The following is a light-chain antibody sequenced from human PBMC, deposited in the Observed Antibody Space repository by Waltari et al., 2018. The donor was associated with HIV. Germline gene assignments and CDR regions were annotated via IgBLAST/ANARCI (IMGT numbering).Light chain of an antibody. J-gene: IGLJ2*01. CDR3: AAWDDSLNGVV. CDR1: SSNIGSNT. CDR2: SNN. V-gene: IGLV1-44*01. Sequence: QSVLTQPPSASGTPGQRVTISCSGSSSNIGSNTVNWYQQLPGTAPKLLIYSNNQLPSGVPVRFSGSKSGTSASLAISGLQSEDETDYYCAAWDDSLNGVVFGGGTKLTVL.